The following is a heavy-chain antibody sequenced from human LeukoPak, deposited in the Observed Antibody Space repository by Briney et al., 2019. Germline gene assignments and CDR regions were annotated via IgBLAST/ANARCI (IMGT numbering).Heavy chain of an antibody. Sequence: SETLSLTCTVSGGSITSYYWSWIRQPPGMGLEWIGYIYYDGSTNYNPSLKSRVTISVDTSNNRFSLRLTSVTAADTAVYYCARDRGYWGQGTLVTVSS. CDR1: GGSITSYY. V-gene: IGHV4-59*01. CDR3: ARDRGY. J-gene: IGHJ4*02. CDR2: IYYDGST.